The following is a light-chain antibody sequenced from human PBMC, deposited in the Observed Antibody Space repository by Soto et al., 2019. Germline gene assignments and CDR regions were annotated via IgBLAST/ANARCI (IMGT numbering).Light chain of an antibody. CDR3: GSWDSSLSAYV. CDR2: DDD. Sequence: QSVLTQPPSASAAPGQKVTISCSGSSSSFVGISVSWYQQLPVTVAILLMYDDDKRPSVIPDRFTGSKSCTSATLGIRVLQTGDQAEYYWGSWDSSLSAYVCGTGTKVTVL. CDR1: SSSFVGIS. J-gene: IGLJ1*01. V-gene: IGLV1-51*01.